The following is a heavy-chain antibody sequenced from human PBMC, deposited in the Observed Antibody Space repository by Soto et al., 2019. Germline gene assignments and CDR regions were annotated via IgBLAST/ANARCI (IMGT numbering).Heavy chain of an antibody. Sequence: QVLLQESGPGLVKPSGTLSLTCAVSSDSISSSYWWSWVRQPPGKGLEWIGEIYHSGSTNYNASLKSRVTMSVDESKNQFALKLSSVTAADTAVYYCARGWSYRFDCWCQGMLVTVSS. V-gene: IGHV4-4*02. CDR1: SDSISSSYW. CDR2: IYHSGST. CDR3: ARGWSYRFDC. D-gene: IGHD3-16*02. J-gene: IGHJ4*02.